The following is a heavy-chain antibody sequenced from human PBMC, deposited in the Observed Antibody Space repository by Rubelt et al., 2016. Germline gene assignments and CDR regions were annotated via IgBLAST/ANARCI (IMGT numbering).Heavy chain of an antibody. J-gene: IGHJ5*02. CDR3: VTYSHNVGGSWFDP. CDR1: GDSIGSNYDF. Sequence: QVQLQESGPGLVKPSETLSLTCTVSGDSIGSNYDFWAWIRQPPGKELEWLASIQDTGSAYYNPSLKSRVTISVDRSKNQYSLRMTPVTAAETAVYYCVTYSHNVGGSWFDPWGRGTLVTVSS. CDR2: IQDTGSA. V-gene: IGHV4-39*01. D-gene: IGHD3-16*01.